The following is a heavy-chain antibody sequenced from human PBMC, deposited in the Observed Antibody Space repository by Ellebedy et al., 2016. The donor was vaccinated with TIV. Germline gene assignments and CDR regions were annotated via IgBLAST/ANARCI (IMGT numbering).Heavy chain of an antibody. V-gene: IGHV3-64*01. CDR1: GFTFSSYA. CDR3: ASTLRYSSGWRYPYFDY. J-gene: IGHJ4*02. Sequence: GESLKISCAASGFTFSSYAMHWVRQAPGKGLEYVSAISSNGGSTYYANSVKGRFTISRDNSKNTLYLQMGSLRAEDMAVYYCASTLRYSSGWRYPYFDYWGQGTLVTVSS. CDR2: ISSNGGST. D-gene: IGHD6-19*01.